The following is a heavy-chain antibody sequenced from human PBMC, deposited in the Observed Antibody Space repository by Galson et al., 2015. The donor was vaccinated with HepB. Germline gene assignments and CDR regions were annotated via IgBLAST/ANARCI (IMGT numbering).Heavy chain of an antibody. CDR1: GFTFSSYG. CDR3: AKDSHIEWELLRIFDY. J-gene: IGHJ4*02. V-gene: IGHV3-30*18. Sequence: SLRLSCAASGFTFSSYGMHWVRQAPGKGLEWVAVISYDGSNKYYADPVKGRFTISRDNSKNTLYLQMNSLRAEDTAVYYCAKDSHIEWELLRIFDYWGQGTLVTVSS. CDR2: ISYDGSNK. D-gene: IGHD1-26*01.